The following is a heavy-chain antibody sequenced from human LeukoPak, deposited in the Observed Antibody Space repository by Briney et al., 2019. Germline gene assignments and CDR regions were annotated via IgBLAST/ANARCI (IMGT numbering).Heavy chain of an antibody. J-gene: IGHJ4*02. Sequence: GASVKVSCKASGYTFTGYYMHWVRQAPGQGLEWMGWINPNSGDTNYAQKFQGRVTMTRDTSISTAYMELSRLRSDDTAVYYCARDLGPPMYSSSWYGVDYWGQGTLVTVSS. CDR3: ARDLGPPMYSSSWYGVDY. CDR2: INPNSGDT. CDR1: GYTFTGYY. V-gene: IGHV1-2*02. D-gene: IGHD6-13*01.